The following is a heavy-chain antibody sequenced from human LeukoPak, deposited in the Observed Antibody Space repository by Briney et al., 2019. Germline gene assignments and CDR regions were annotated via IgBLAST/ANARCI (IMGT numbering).Heavy chain of an antibody. CDR1: GFTFS. CDR2: IRHDGTDQ. D-gene: IGHD7-27*01. Sequence: GESLRLSCVGSGFTFSVHWARQVPGKGLEWLTFIRHDGTDQHYADSVRGRFTISRDNSKNTVYLQMNSLRPEDTALYYCAKDGNWASVSWGQGTLVTVSS. J-gene: IGHJ5*02. V-gene: IGHV3-30*02. CDR3: AKDGNWASVS.